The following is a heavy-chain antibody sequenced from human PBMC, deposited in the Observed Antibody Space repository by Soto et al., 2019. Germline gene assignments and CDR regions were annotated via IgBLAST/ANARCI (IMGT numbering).Heavy chain of an antibody. CDR2: INHSGST. CDR1: GGSFSGYY. Sequence: SETLSLTCAVYGGSFSGYYWSWIRQPPGKGLEWIGEINHSGSTNYNPSLKSRVTISVDTPKNQFSLKLSSVTAADTAVYYCAREPYLPKARNDFWGPGTLVTVSS. CDR3: AREPYLPKARNDF. J-gene: IGHJ4*02. V-gene: IGHV4-34*01.